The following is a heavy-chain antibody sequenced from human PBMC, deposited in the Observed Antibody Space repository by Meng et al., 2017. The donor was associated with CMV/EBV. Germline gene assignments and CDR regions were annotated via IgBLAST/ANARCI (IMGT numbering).Heavy chain of an antibody. CDR1: GGSISSSSYY. CDR2: IYYSGST. CDR3: ARHLELGLFDY. D-gene: IGHD7-27*01. V-gene: IGHV4-39*01. J-gene: IGHJ4*02. Sequence: GSLRLSCTVSGGSISSSSYYWGWIRQPPGKGLEWIGSIYYSGSTYYNPSLKSRVTISVDTSKNQFSLKLSSVTAADTAVYYCARHLELGLFDYWGQGTLVTVPQ.